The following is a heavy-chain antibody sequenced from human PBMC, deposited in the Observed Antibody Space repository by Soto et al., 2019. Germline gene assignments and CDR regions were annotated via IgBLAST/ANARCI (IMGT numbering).Heavy chain of an antibody. CDR3: AQAHWVYSRTWFFFDY. V-gene: IGHV3-23*01. Sequence: EVQLLQSGGGLVQPGGSLRLSCAASGFKFSNFAMRWIRQAPGKGLEWVSGINGGGGHTDYADSVKGRFTISRDNSKNTLYLQMRSLRAEDTAVYYCAQAHWVYSRTWFFFDYWGQGSLVTVSS. CDR2: INGGGGHT. D-gene: IGHD1-26*01. J-gene: IGHJ4*02. CDR1: GFKFSNFA.